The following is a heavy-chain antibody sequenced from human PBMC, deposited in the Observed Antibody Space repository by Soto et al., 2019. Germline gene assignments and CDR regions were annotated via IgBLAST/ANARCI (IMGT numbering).Heavy chain of an antibody. CDR1: GFTFSSYA. D-gene: IGHD3-3*01. V-gene: IGHV3-23*01. CDR2: ISGSGGST. J-gene: IGHJ5*02. Sequence: HPGGSLRLSCAASGFTFSSYAMSWVRQAPGKGLEWVSAISGSGGSTYYADSVKGRFTISRDNSKNTLYLQMNSLRAEDTAVYYCAKHQGDTIFGVVTHVDPWGQGTLVTVSS. CDR3: AKHQGDTIFGVVTHVDP.